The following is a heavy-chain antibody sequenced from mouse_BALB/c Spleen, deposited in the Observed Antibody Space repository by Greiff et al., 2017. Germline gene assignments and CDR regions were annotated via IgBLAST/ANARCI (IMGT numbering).Heavy chain of an antibody. CDR3: ARDIYYDYDDHYYAMDY. CDR1: GYSITSGYY. J-gene: IGHJ4*01. Sequence: EVKLQESGPGLVKPSQSLSLTCSVTGYSITSGYYWNWIRQFPGNKLEWMGYISYDGSNNYNPSLKNRISITRDTSKNQFFLKLNSVTTEDTATYYCARDIYYDYDDHYYAMDYWGQGTSVTVSS. V-gene: IGHV3-6*02. D-gene: IGHD2-4*01. CDR2: ISYDGSN.